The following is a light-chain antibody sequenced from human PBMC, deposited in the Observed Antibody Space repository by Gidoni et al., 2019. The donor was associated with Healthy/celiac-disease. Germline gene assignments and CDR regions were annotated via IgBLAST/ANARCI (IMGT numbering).Light chain of an antibody. Sequence: QSALTQPASVSGSPGPSITISCTGTSSDVGGYNYVSWYQQHPGKAPKLMIYDVSNRPSGVSNRFSGSKSGNTASLTISGLQAEDEADYYCSSYTSSSTQVFGTGTKVTV. V-gene: IGLV2-14*03. CDR3: SSYTSSSTQV. J-gene: IGLJ1*01. CDR1: SSDVGGYNY. CDR2: DVS.